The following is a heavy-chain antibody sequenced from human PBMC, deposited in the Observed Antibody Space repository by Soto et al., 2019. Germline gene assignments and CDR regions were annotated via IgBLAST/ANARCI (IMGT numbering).Heavy chain of an antibody. CDR3: ATGPGLTGTMGEHAFDI. J-gene: IGHJ3*02. D-gene: IGHD1-7*01. CDR1: GFTFSSYG. CDR2: ISYDGSNK. Sequence: GGSLRLSCAASGFTFSSYGMHWVRQAPGKGLEWVAVISYDGSNKYYADSVKGRFTISRDNSKNTLYLQMNSLRAEDTAVYYCATGPGLTGTMGEHAFDIWGQGKMVTVSS. V-gene: IGHV3-30*03.